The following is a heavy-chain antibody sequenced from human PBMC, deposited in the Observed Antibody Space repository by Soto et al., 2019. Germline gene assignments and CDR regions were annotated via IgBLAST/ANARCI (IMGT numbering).Heavy chain of an antibody. CDR2: IYYSGST. CDR3: ARSPGPEYYDFWSGYPNWFDP. CDR1: GGSISSYY. Sequence: SETLSLTCTVSGGSISSYYWSWIRQPPGKGLEWIGYIYYSGSTNYNPSLKSRVTISVDTSKNQFSLKLSSVTAADTAVYYCARSPGPEYYDFWSGYPNWFDPWGQGTLVTVSS. D-gene: IGHD3-3*01. V-gene: IGHV4-59*01. J-gene: IGHJ5*02.